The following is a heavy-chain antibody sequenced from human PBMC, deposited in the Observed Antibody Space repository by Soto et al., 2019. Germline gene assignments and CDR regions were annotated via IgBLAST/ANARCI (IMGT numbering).Heavy chain of an antibody. CDR2: IYYSGST. V-gene: IGHV4-31*03. J-gene: IGHJ4*02. D-gene: IGHD4-17*01. Sequence: PSETLSLTCTVSGGSISSGGYYWSWIRQHPGKGLEWIGYIYYSGSTYYNPSLKSRVTISVDTSKNQFSLKLSSVTAADTAVYYCARAGHDYGDPASYWGQGTLVTVSS. CDR3: ARAGHDYGDPASY. CDR1: GGSISSGGYY.